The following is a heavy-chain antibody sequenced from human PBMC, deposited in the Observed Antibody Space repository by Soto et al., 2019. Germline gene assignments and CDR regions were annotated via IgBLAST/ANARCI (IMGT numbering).Heavy chain of an antibody. Sequence: GASVKVSCKASGYTFTTYAIHWVRQAPGQSPEWMGWINADNGNTRYSQKFQGRITITRDTSTSTAYMELRSLRSDDTAVYYCARDWYDFWSGYSNWFDPWGQGTLVTVSS. D-gene: IGHD3-3*01. V-gene: IGHV1-3*01. CDR1: GYTFTTYA. CDR2: INADNGNT. CDR3: ARDWYDFWSGYSNWFDP. J-gene: IGHJ5*02.